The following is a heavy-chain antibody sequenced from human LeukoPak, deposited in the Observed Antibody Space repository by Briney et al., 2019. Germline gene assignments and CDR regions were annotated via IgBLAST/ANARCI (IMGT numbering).Heavy chain of an antibody. J-gene: IGHJ6*02. CDR1: GGSISSYY. CDR2: IYYSGST. V-gene: IGHV4-4*08. Sequence: SPSETLSLTCSVSGGSISSYYWSWIRQPPGKGLEWIGYIYYSGSTNYNPSLKSRVTISVDTSKNQFSLKLSSVTAADTAVYYCARDLRYSSGWGDYYYYGMDVWGQGTTVTVSS. D-gene: IGHD6-19*01. CDR3: ARDLRYSSGWGDYYYYGMDV.